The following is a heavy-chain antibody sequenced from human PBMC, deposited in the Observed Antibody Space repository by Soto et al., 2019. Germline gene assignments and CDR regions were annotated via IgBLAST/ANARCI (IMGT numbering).Heavy chain of an antibody. CDR3: AREPSQQLKDTFDS. V-gene: IGHV4-31*03. CDR2: IYDSGNT. D-gene: IGHD1-1*01. CDR1: GGSISSGGYY. J-gene: IGHJ3*02. Sequence: QVQLQESGPGLVKPSQTLSLTCTVSGGSISSGGYYWNWIRQHPGKGLEWIGFIYDSGNTYYNPSLKSRVTISVDTSKNHFSLTLSSVTAAYTAVYCCAREPSQQLKDTFDSWGQGTMVTVSS.